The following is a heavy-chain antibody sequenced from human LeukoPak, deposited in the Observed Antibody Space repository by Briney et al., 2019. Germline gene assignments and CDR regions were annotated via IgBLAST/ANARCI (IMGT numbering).Heavy chain of an antibody. D-gene: IGHD2-21*02. CDR3: ARQEYCGGDCYSQYFDY. CDR2: IYYSGST. V-gene: IGHV4-39*01. CDR1: GGSISSSSYY. J-gene: IGHJ4*02. Sequence: PSETLSLTCTVSGGSISSSSYYWGWIRQPPGTGLEWIGRIYYSGSTYYNPSLKSRVTISVDTSKNQFSLKLSSVTAADTAVYYCARQEYCGGDCYSQYFDYWGQGTLVTVSS.